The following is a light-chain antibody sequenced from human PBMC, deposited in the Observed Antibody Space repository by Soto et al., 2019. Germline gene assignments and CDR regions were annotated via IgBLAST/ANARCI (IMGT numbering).Light chain of an antibody. CDR3: QSYDISLHNYV. J-gene: IGLJ1*01. CDR2: GDN. Sequence: VLTQPPSVSGAPGQRVSISCTGSTSNIGAPYDVHWYQHLPGTAPKLLIYGDNNRPSGVPDRFSGSKSGTSASLAITRLQAEDEADYYCQSYDISLHNYVFGTGTKVTV. CDR1: TSNIGAPYD. V-gene: IGLV1-40*01.